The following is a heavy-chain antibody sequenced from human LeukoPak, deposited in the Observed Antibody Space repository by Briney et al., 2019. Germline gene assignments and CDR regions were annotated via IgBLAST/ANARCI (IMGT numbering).Heavy chain of an antibody. V-gene: IGHV4-34*01. CDR2: IYHSGST. CDR1: SGSFSGYY. CDR3: ARGFATMVRGVVLDF. D-gene: IGHD3-10*01. J-gene: IGHJ4*02. Sequence: PSQSLSLTCAVYSGSFSGYYWSWIRQPPGKGLEWIGEIYHSGSTNYAPSLQSRVTISVDTSKNQFSLKLSSVTAADTAVYYCARGFATMVRGVVLDFWGQGTLVTVSS.